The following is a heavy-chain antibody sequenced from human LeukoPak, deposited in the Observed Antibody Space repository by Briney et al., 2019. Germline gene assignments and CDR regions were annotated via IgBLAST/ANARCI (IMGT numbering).Heavy chain of an antibody. D-gene: IGHD4-17*01. Sequence: PSETLSLTCAVSGNSISNGDYWGWIRQSPGKGLEWIGNINHRGITFYNPSLESRVTISVDTSKNQFFLRVTSVTAADTAVYYCVRDPSEDGDFFFDSWGQGTLVTASS. V-gene: IGHV4-38-2*02. CDR2: INHRGIT. CDR1: GNSISNGDY. J-gene: IGHJ4*02. CDR3: VRDPSEDGDFFFDS.